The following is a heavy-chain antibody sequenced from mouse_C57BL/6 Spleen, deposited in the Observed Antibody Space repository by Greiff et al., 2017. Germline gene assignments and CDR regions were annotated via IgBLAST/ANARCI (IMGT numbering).Heavy chain of an antibody. CDR1: GFNIKDYY. CDR2: IDPEDGDT. CDR3: TTYYGRAWFAY. V-gene: IGHV14-1*01. J-gene: IGHJ3*01. Sequence: EVQLQQSGAELVRPGASVKLSCTASGFNIKDYYMHWVKQRPEQGLEWIGRIDPEDGDTEYAPKFQGKATMTADTSSNTAYLQLSSLTSEDTAVYYCTTYYGRAWFAYWGQGTLVTVSA. D-gene: IGHD1-1*01.